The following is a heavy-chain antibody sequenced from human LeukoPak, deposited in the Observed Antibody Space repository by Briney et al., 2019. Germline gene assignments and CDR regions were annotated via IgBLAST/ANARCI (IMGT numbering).Heavy chain of an antibody. J-gene: IGHJ4*02. Sequence: GGPLRLSCAASGFTFSDYAMSWVRQAPGKGLEWVSAISGSGGSTYYADSVKGRFTISRDNSKNTLYLQMNSLRAEDTAVYYCAKDAHPVVVAVPGYFDYWGQGTLVTVSS. CDR2: ISGSGGST. D-gene: IGHD2-15*01. CDR3: AKDAHPVVVAVPGYFDY. V-gene: IGHV3-23*01. CDR1: GFTFSDYA.